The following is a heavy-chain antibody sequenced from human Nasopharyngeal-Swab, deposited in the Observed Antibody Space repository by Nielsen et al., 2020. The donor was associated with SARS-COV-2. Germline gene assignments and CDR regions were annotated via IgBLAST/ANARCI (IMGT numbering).Heavy chain of an antibody. CDR2: IYYSGST. CDR3: ARGGYSSSWYGWYFDL. J-gene: IGHJ2*01. Sequence: SETLSLTSTVSGGSISSYYWSWIRQPPGKGLEWIGYIYYSGSTNYNPSLKSRVTISVDTSKNQFSLKLSSVTAADTAVYYCARGGYSSSWYGWYFDLWGRGTLVTVSS. CDR1: GGSISSYY. D-gene: IGHD6-13*01. V-gene: IGHV4-59*01.